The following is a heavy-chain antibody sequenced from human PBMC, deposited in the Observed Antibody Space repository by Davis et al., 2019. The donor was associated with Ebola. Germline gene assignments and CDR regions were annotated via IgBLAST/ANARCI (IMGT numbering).Heavy chain of an antibody. J-gene: IGHJ4*02. Sequence: GGSLRLSCAASGFTFSSYSMNWVRQAPGKGLEWVSSISSSSSYIYYADSVKGRFTISRDNAKNTLYLQMNSLRAEDTAVYYCARGLEDFIVVVPAAPDYWGQGTLVTVSS. CDR2: ISSSSSYI. CDR1: GFTFSSYS. D-gene: IGHD2-2*01. CDR3: ARGLEDFIVVVPAAPDY. V-gene: IGHV3-21*01.